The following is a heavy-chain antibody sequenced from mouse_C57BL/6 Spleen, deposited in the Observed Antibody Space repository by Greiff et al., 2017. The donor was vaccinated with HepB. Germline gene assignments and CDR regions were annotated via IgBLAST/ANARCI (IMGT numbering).Heavy chain of an antibody. CDR1: GFTFSSYA. J-gene: IGHJ3*01. V-gene: IGHV5-4*01. CDR2: ISDGGSYT. CDR3: ARSTMVKGFAY. D-gene: IGHD2-1*01. Sequence: EVQLVESGGGLVKPGGSLKLSCAASGFTFSSYAMSWVRQTPEKRLEWVATISDGGSYTYYPDNVKGRFTISRDNAKNNLYLQMSHLKSEDTAMYDCARSTMVKGFAYWGQGTLVTVSA.